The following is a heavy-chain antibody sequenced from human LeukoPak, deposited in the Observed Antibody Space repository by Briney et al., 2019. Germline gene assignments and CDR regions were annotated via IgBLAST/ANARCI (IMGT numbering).Heavy chain of an antibody. Sequence: GGSLRLSCAASGFTFTFSSYGMHWVRQAPGKGLEWVAFISYDGSNKYYADSVKGRFTISRDNSKNTLYLQMNSLRAEDTAVYYCARDSKQLRYFENGGDFDYWGQGTLVTVSS. CDR2: ISYDGSNK. V-gene: IGHV3-30*03. CDR3: ARDSKQLRYFENGGDFDY. D-gene: IGHD3-9*01. J-gene: IGHJ4*02. CDR1: GFTFTFSSYG.